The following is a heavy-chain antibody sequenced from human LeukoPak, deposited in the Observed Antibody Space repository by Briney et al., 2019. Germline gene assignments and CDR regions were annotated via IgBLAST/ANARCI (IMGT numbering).Heavy chain of an antibody. CDR3: ARDSLRFLEWLGGFDP. CDR1: GRSISSGDYY. Sequence: PSETLSLTCTVSGRSISSGDYYWSWIRQPPGKGLEWIGYIYYSGSTYYNPSLKSRVTISVDTSKNQFSLKLSSVTAADTAVYYCARDSLRFLEWLGGFDPWGQGTLVTVSS. J-gene: IGHJ5*02. CDR2: IYYSGST. V-gene: IGHV4-30-4*08. D-gene: IGHD3-3*01.